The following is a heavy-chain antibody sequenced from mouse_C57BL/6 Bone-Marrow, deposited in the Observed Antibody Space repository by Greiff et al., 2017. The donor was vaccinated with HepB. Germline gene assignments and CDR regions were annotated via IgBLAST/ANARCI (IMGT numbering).Heavy chain of an antibody. V-gene: IGHV1-85*01. CDR3: ARRCYDYDD. Sequence: QVQLQQSGPELVKPGASVKLSCKASGYTFTSYDINWVKQRPGQGLEWIGWIYPRDGSNKYNEKFKGKATLTVDTSSSTAYMELHSLTSEDAAVYFCARRCYDYDDWGKGTTLTVSS. CDR2: IYPRDGSN. D-gene: IGHD2-4*01. CDR1: GYTFTSYD. J-gene: IGHJ2*01.